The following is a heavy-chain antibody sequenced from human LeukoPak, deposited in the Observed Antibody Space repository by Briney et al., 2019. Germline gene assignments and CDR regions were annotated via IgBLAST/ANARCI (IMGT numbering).Heavy chain of an antibody. D-gene: IGHD6-13*01. CDR3: AKEGYSSSWWGGAFDI. CDR1: GFTFSSYG. Sequence: GGSLRLSCAASGFTFSSYGMHWVRQAPGKGLEWVAVIWYDGSNKYYADSVKGRFTISRDNSKNTLYLQMNSLRAEDTAVYYCAKEGYSSSWWGGAFDIWGQGPMVTVSS. V-gene: IGHV3-33*06. J-gene: IGHJ3*02. CDR2: IWYDGSNK.